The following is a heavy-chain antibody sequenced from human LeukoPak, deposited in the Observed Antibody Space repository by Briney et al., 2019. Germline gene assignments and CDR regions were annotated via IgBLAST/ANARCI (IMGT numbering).Heavy chain of an antibody. D-gene: IGHD3-22*01. CDR2: IYYSGST. V-gene: IGHV4-39*01. J-gene: IGHJ4*02. CDR1: GGSISSISYY. Sequence: KSSETLSLTCTVSGGSISSISYYWGWIRQPPGKGLEWIGSIYYSGSTYYNPSLKSRVTISVDTSKNQFSLKLSSVTAADTAVYYCAGLGTYYYDSSRYSAFDYWGQGTLVTVSS. CDR3: AGLGTYYYDSSRYSAFDY.